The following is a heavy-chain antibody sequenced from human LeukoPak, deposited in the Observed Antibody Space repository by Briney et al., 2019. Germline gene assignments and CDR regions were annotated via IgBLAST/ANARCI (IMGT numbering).Heavy chain of an antibody. Sequence: SETLSLTCTVSGGSISSGYHWGWIRQSPGKGLEWIGFMYHSGSTYYDPSLKSRVTISVDTSKNQFSLKLSSVTAADTAVYYCARRIVSSSSGFDYWGQGTLVTVSS. CDR2: MYHSGST. CDR3: ARRIVSSSSGFDY. V-gene: IGHV4-38-2*02. D-gene: IGHD6-6*01. J-gene: IGHJ4*02. CDR1: GGSISSGYH.